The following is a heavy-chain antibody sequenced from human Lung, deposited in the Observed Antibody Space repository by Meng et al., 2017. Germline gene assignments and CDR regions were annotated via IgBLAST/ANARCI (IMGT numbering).Heavy chain of an antibody. CDR1: VGSSSNYY. CDR3: ARGPTTMAHDFDY. D-gene: IGHD4-11*01. V-gene: IGHV4-34*01. Sequence: VLQQGWGAGLLKPSEALSHACFVSVGSSSNYYWSWIRQPPGKGREGIGEINHSGSTNYNPSLESRATISVDTSQNNLSLKLSSVTAAYSAVYYCARGPTTMAHDFDYWGQGTLVTVSS. J-gene: IGHJ4*02. CDR2: INHSGST.